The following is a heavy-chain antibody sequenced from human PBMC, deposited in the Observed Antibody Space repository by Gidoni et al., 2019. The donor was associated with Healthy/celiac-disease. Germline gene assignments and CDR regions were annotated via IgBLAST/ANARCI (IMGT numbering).Heavy chain of an antibody. CDR3: ARDRGVNYDLYYYGMDV. D-gene: IGHD3-3*01. Sequence: QVQLVQSGAEVKKPGSSVKVSCKASGGTFSRYAISWVRQAPGQGLEWMGGIIPIFGTANYAQKFQGRVTITADESTSTAYMELSSLRSEDTAVYYCARDRGVNYDLYYYGMDVWGQGTTVTVSS. J-gene: IGHJ6*02. V-gene: IGHV1-69*01. CDR1: GGTFSRYA. CDR2: IIPIFGTA.